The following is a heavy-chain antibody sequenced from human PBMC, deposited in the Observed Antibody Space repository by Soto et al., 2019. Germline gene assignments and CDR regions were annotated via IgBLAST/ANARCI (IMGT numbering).Heavy chain of an antibody. V-gene: IGHV4-34*01. J-gene: IGHJ3*02. CDR3: ARLPKYCSGGSCYGGAFDI. Sequence: AETLSLTCAVYGGSFSGYYWSWIRQPPGKGLEWIGEINHSGSTNYNPSLKSRVTVSVDTSKNQFSLKLSSATAADTAVYYCARLPKYCSGGSCYGGAFDIWGQGTMVTVSS. D-gene: IGHD2-15*01. CDR2: INHSGST. CDR1: GGSFSGYY.